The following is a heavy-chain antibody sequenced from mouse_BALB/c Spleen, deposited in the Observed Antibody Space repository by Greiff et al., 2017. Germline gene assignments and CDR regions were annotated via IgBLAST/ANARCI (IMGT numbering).Heavy chain of an antibody. CDR1: GYTFTSYW. J-gene: IGHJ4*01. CDR2: INPSNGRT. D-gene: IGHD4-1*01. V-gene: IGHV1S81*02. Sequence: VQLQQSGAELVKPGASVKLSCKASGYTFTSYWMHWVKQRPGQGLEWIGEINPSNGRTNYNEKFKSKATLTVDKSSSTAYMQLSSLTSEDSAVYYCARRTGMAMDYWGQGTSVTVSS. CDR3: ARRTGMAMDY.